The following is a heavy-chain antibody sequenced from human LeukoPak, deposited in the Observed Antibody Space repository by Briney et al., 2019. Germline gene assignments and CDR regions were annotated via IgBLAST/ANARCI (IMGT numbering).Heavy chain of an antibody. Sequence: ASVKVSCKASGYTFTSYYMHWVRQATGQGLEWMGWMNPNSGNTGYAQKFQGRVTMTRNTSISTAYMELSSLRSEDTAVYYCASRGEWEPFDYWGQGTLVTVSS. CDR3: ASRGEWEPFDY. D-gene: IGHD1-26*01. CDR2: MNPNSGNT. V-gene: IGHV1-8*02. J-gene: IGHJ4*02. CDR1: GYTFTSYY.